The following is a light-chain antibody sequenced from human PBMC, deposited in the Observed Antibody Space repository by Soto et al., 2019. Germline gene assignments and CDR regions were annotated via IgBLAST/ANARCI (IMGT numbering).Light chain of an antibody. V-gene: IGKV1-5*03. CDR2: KAC. CDR1: QSITSW. Sequence: DIQMTQSPSTLSASVGDRVTITCRASQSITSWLAWYQQKPGKAPKLLIYKACSLESGVPSRSSGSATGTAFPLTNSSLQHDTFATYYGQQYNSYSHTFGQGTNMEIK. J-gene: IGKJ2*01. CDR3: QQYNSYSHT.